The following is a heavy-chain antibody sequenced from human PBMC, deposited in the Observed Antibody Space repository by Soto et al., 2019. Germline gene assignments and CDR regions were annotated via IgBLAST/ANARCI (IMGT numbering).Heavy chain of an antibody. CDR1: GYTFTSYG. CDR2: ISAYNGNT. V-gene: IGHV1-18*01. J-gene: IGHJ6*03. CDR3: ARSHLSSTSPEDYYYYMDV. Sequence: QVQLVQSGAEVKKPGASVKVSCKASGYTFTSYGISWVRQAPGQGLEWMGWISAYNGNTNYAQKLQGRDTMTTATSTSTAYMELRSLRSDDTAVYYCARSHLSSTSPEDYYYYMDVWGKGTTVTVSS. D-gene: IGHD2-2*01.